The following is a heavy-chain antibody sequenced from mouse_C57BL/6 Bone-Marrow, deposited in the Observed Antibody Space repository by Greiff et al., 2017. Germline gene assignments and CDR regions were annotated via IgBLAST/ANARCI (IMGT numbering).Heavy chain of an antibody. Sequence: QVQLQQSGPELVKPGASVKISCKASGYAFSSSWMNWVKQRPGKGLEWIGRIYPGDGDTNYNGKFKGQATLTADKSSSTAYMQLSSLTSEDSAVXWCARSGNYYGSRYVYWYFDVWGTGTTLTVSS. V-gene: IGHV1-82*01. CDR1: GYAFSSSW. D-gene: IGHD1-1*01. CDR2: IYPGDGDT. CDR3: ARSGNYYGSRYVYWYFDV. J-gene: IGHJ1*03.